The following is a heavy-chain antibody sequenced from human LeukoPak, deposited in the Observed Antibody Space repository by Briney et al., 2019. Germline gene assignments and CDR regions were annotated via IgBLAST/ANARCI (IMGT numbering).Heavy chain of an antibody. J-gene: IGHJ6*03. CDR1: GFTFSNYA. CDR3: AKDGSWGDYQFYFYMDV. Sequence: PGGSLRLSCAPSGFTFSNYAMSWVRQAPGKGLEGVSLIIGSTGSTFYEDSVKGRFTISSDNSKNTLYIEMNSLRAEDTALYFCAKDGSWGDYQFYFYMDVWGKGTTVTVSS. V-gene: IGHV3-23*01. D-gene: IGHD3-16*01. CDR2: IIGSTGST.